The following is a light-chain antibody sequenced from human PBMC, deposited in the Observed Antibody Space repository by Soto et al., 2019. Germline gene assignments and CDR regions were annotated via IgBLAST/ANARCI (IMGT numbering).Light chain of an antibody. J-gene: IGKJ1*01. V-gene: IGKV1-5*01. CDR1: QSIRSW. CDR2: DAS. CDR3: QQYETFSGT. Sequence: DIQMTQSPSTLPSSVGDIFTVTCRASQSIRSWLAWYQEKPGKAPKLLIYDASALPRGVPSRFSGSGSGTKFTLTIASLQPDDFATYYCQQYETFSGTFGPGTKVDIK.